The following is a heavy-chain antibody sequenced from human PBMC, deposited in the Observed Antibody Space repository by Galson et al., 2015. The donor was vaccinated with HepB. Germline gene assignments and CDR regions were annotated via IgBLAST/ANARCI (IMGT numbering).Heavy chain of an antibody. Sequence: SLRLSCAASGFTFSSYGMHWVRQAPGKGLEWVAVISYDGSNKYYADSVKGRFTISRDNSKNTLYLQMNSLRAEDTAVYYCAKVLCSGGSCYPVDYYYYMDVWGKGTTVTVSS. CDR2: ISYDGSNK. V-gene: IGHV3-30*18. CDR3: AKVLCSGGSCYPVDYYYYMDV. CDR1: GFTFSSYG. J-gene: IGHJ6*03. D-gene: IGHD2-15*01.